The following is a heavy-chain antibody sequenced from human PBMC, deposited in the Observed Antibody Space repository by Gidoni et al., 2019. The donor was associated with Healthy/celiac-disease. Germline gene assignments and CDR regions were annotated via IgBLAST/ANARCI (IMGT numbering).Heavy chain of an antibody. V-gene: IGHV4-39*01. CDR1: GGSISSSSYY. CDR2: IYYSGST. D-gene: IGHD1-26*01. Sequence: QLQLQESGPGRVKPSETLSLTCTVSGGSISSSSYYWGWIRQPPGKGLEWIGSIYYSGSTYYNPSLKSRVTISVDTSKNQFSLKLSSVTAADTAVYYCARRRATLGAFDIWGQGTMVTVSS. CDR3: ARRRATLGAFDI. J-gene: IGHJ3*02.